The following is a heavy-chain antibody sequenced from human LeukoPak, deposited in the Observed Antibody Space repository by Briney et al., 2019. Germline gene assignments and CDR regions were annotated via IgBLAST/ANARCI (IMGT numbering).Heavy chain of an antibody. D-gene: IGHD2-21*02. Sequence: SETLSLTCAVSGGSISSGGYSWSWIRQPPGKGLEWIGYSYHSGSTYDNPSLKRRATISVDRSKNQSSLKLSSVPAADTAVYYCARASCGGDCTTSAGELFDYWGQGTLVTVSS. J-gene: IGHJ4*02. CDR1: GGSISSGGYS. V-gene: IGHV4-30-2*01. CDR3: ARASCGGDCTTSAGELFDY. CDR2: SYHSGST.